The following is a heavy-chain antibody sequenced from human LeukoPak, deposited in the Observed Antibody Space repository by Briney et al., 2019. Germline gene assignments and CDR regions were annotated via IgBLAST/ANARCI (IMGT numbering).Heavy chain of an antibody. Sequence: ASVKVSCKASGYTFTTYGVTWVRQAPGQGLEWVAWINPHNGNTNYAQNLQGRATVTTDASTSTAYMELRNLRSDDTALYYCARVGYYGSGSYYKPLPFDYWGQGTLVTVSS. J-gene: IGHJ4*02. D-gene: IGHD3-10*01. CDR2: INPHNGNT. CDR3: ARVGYYGSGSYYKPLPFDY. CDR1: GYTFTTYG. V-gene: IGHV1-18*01.